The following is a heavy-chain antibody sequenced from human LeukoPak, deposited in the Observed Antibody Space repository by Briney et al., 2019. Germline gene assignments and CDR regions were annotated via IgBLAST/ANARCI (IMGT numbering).Heavy chain of an antibody. D-gene: IGHD3-10*01. V-gene: IGHV3-74*01. CDR2: INSDGSST. CDR3: ARRTNDYGSGRSFDY. CDR1: GFTFSNAW. Sequence: PGGSLRLSCAASGFTFSNAWMSWVRQAPGEGLMWVSRINSDGSSTSYADSVKGRFTISRDNAKNTLYLQMNSLRAEDTAVYYCARRTNDYGSGRSFDYWGQGTLVTVSS. J-gene: IGHJ4*02.